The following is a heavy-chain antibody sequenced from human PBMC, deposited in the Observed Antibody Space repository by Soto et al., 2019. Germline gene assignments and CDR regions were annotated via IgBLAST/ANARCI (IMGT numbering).Heavy chain of an antibody. Sequence: LVEVSFKASGYTFTSYGISWVRQAPGQGLEWMGWISAYNGNTNYAQKLQGRVTMTTDTSTSTAYMELRSLRSDDTAVYYCAGYSGSYYFDYWGQGTLVTVSS. J-gene: IGHJ4*02. CDR1: GYTFTSYG. CDR2: ISAYNGNT. D-gene: IGHD1-26*01. CDR3: AGYSGSYYFDY. V-gene: IGHV1-18*01.